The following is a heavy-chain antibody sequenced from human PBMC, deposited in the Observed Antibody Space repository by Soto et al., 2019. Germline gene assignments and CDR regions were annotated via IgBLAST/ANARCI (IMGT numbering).Heavy chain of an antibody. J-gene: IGHJ3*02. CDR1: GDSVSSNSAA. CDR3: ARGYAFDI. CDR2: TYYRYNWSN. Sequence: QVQLRQSGPGLLKPSQTLSLTCAISGDSVSSNSAAWNWLRQSPSRGLEWLGRTYYRYNWSNDYALSVKGRITINPDTSKSQFSLQLNSLTPEDTAVYYCARGYAFDIWGQGTMVTVSS. V-gene: IGHV6-1*01.